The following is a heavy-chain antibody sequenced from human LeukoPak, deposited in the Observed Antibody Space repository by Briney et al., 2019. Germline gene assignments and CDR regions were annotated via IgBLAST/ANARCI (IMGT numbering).Heavy chain of an antibody. J-gene: IGHJ5*02. CDR1: GFTFSSYG. Sequence: GGSLRLSCAASGFTFSSYGMHWVRQAPGKGLEWVAVISYDGSNKYYADSVKGRFTISRDNSKNTLYLQMNSLRAEDTAVYYCASLGAYCGGDCLYSWFDPWGQGTLVTVSS. CDR3: ASLGAYCGGDCLYSWFDP. D-gene: IGHD2-21*02. CDR2: ISYDGSNK. V-gene: IGHV3-30*03.